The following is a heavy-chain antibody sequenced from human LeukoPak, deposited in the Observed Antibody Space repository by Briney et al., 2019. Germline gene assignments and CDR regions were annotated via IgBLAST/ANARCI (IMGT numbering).Heavy chain of an antibody. CDR2: INWNGGST. CDR3: ARELYGVAYFDY. Sequence: GGSLRLSCAASEFSVGSNYMTWVRQAPGKGLEWVSGINWNGGSTGYADSVKGRFTISRDNAKNSLYLQMNSLRAEDTAVYYCARELYGVAYFDYWGQGTLVTVSS. V-gene: IGHV3-20*04. J-gene: IGHJ4*02. D-gene: IGHD3-3*01. CDR1: EFSVGSNY.